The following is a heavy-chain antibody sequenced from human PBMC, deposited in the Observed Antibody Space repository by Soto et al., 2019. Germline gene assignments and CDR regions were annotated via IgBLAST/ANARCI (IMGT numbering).Heavy chain of an antibody. V-gene: IGHV3-66*01. CDR3: ARELRDTVGAPDY. D-gene: IGHD1-26*01. CDR2: IYSGGST. J-gene: IGHJ4*02. CDR1: GFTVSSNH. Sequence: EVQLVESGGGLVQPGGSLRLSCAASGFTVSSNHMSWVRQAPGKGLEWVSVIYSGGSTYYADSVKDRFTISSDNSTNTLYLQMNSMRAEDTAVYYCARELRDTVGAPDYWGQGTLVTVSS.